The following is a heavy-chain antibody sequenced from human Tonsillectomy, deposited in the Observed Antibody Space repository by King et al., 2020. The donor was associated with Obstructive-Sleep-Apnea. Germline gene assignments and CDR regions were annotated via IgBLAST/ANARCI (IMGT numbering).Heavy chain of an antibody. CDR3: ASLFGEFACFDY. Sequence: VQLVESGGGLVKPGGSLGLSCSASGFTFSDYYMSWIRQAPGKGLEWVSYISSRCSTIDYADSLKGRFTISRDNAENSLYLQMNSLRAEDTAVYYCASLFGEFACFDYWGQGTLVTVSS. V-gene: IGHV3-11*01. CDR2: ISSRCSTI. D-gene: IGHD3-10*01. CDR1: GFTFSDYY. J-gene: IGHJ4*02.